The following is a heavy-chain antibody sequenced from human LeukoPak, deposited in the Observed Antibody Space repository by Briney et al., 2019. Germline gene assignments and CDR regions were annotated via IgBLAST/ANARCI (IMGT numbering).Heavy chain of an antibody. D-gene: IGHD3-9*01. Sequence: GGSLRLSCAASGFTFSDYNMNWVRQAPGKGLEWVSYITNGGSTIHHADSVKGRFTIPRDNAKRTLYLQMNSLRAEDTAVYYCARSIGLTGGGVDVWGQGTTVTVSS. J-gene: IGHJ6*02. CDR1: GFTFSDYN. CDR2: ITNGGSTI. V-gene: IGHV3-11*01. CDR3: ARSIGLTGGGVDV.